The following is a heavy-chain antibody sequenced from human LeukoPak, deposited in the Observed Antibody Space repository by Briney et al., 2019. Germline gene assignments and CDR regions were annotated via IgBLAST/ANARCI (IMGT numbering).Heavy chain of an antibody. CDR1: GGSISSYY. V-gene: IGHV4-4*07. CDR2: IYTSGST. J-gene: IGHJ4*02. CDR3: ARALGYCSGGSCYQPDY. D-gene: IGHD2-15*01. Sequence: SETLFLTCTISGGSISSYYWNWIRQPAGKGLEWIGRIYTSGSTNYNPSLGSRVTISIDTSKNQFSLKLSSVTAADTAVYYCARALGYCSGGSCYQPDYWGQGTLVTVSS.